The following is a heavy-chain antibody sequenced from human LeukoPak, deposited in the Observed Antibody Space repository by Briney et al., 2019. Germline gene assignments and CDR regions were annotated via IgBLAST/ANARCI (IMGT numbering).Heavy chain of an antibody. Sequence: PGGSLRLSCAASGFIFSSYTMNWVRQAPGKGLEWVSGVNWNGGSTGFADSVKGRFTISRDNAKNSLYLQMNSLRAEDTALYYCARGYSGYDFGYYFDFWGQGTLVTVSS. CDR3: ARGYSGYDFGYYFDF. V-gene: IGHV3-20*04. CDR1: GFIFSSYT. J-gene: IGHJ4*02. CDR2: VNWNGGST. D-gene: IGHD5-12*01.